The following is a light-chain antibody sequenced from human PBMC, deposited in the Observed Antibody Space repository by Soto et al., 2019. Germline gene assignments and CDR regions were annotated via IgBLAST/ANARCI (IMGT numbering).Light chain of an antibody. CDR2: GAS. CDR1: QSVSSS. CDR3: QQYSNWPLT. Sequence: EIVMTQSPATLSVSPGERATLSCRASQSVSSSVAWYRQKPGQAPRLLIYGASTRATDIPSRFSGSGSGTEFTLTISSLQSEDFAVYYCQQYSNWPLTFGGGTKVEIK. V-gene: IGKV3-15*01. J-gene: IGKJ4*01.